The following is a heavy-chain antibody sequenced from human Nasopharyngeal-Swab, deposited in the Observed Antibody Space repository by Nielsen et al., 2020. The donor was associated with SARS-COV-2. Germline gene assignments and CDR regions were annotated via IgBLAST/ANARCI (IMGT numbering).Heavy chain of an antibody. D-gene: IGHD6-13*01. CDR1: GFTFSSYA. V-gene: IGHV3-30-3*01. CDR2: ISYDGSNE. CDR3: AREPNPGIAAAGTHDY. J-gene: IGHJ4*02. Sequence: GESLKISCAASGFTFSSYAMHWVRQAPGKGLEWVAVISYDGSNEYYADSVKGRFTISRDNSKNTLYLQMNSLRAEDTAVYYCAREPNPGIAAAGTHDYWGQGTLVTVSS.